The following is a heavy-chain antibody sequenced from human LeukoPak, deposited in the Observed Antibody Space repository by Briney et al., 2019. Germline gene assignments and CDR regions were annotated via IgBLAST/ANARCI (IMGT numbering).Heavy chain of an antibody. J-gene: IGHJ4*02. CDR2: INDRGTHT. D-gene: IGHD5-12*01. V-gene: IGHV3-23*01. Sequence: PGGSLRLSCTASEITFNSYAMTWVRQAPGKGLQWVSGINDRGTHTYYADSMRGRVTISRDNSKNTLYLQMNSLRAEDTAVYYCATHHLWLLPLNYWGQGTLVTVSS. CDR3: ATHHLWLLPLNY. CDR1: EITFNSYA.